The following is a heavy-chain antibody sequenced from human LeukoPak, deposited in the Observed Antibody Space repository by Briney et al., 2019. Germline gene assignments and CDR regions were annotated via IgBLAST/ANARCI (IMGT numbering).Heavy chain of an antibody. CDR3: ARGSGWNSFDP. D-gene: IGHD6-19*01. J-gene: IGHJ5*02. CDR1: GGSISTDLYY. V-gene: IGHV4-61*02. Sequence: SETPSLTCTVSGGSISTDLYYWTWIRQPAGKGLEWIGRIYSNGWTDYNPPLKSRVSISIDTSKNHFSLKMSLATAADTALYYCARGSGWNSFDPWGQGTLVTVSS. CDR2: IYSNGWT.